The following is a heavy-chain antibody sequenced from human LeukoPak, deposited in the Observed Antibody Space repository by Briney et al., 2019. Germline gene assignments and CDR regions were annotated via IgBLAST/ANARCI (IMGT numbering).Heavy chain of an antibody. CDR3: ARMTTGHDY. D-gene: IGHD4-17*01. Sequence: SETLSLTCVVSGTSFTSYYWSWIHQTPGKGLEWIGEVNHSGYTNMNPSLKSRVTISVDTSKNQFSLMMTSVTAADTAVYFCARMTTGHDYWGQGTLVTVSS. V-gene: IGHV4-34*01. J-gene: IGHJ4*02. CDR1: GTSFTSYY. CDR2: VNHSGYT.